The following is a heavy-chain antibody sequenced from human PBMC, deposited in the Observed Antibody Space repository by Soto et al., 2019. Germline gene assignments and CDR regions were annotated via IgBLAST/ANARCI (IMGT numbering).Heavy chain of an antibody. D-gene: IGHD2-21*01. CDR2: IDNGGKR. J-gene: IGHJ4*02. CDR3: VKRSLLVAPN. V-gene: IGHV4-39*01. Sequence: SETLSLTCTVSGRTFSINADFWYLAWIRQPPGKGLEWIGSIDNGGKRYYNPPLKSRVIISADTSKNQFSLSLNSVTAADTAVYYRVKRSLLVAPNWGQGILVTVSS. CDR1: GRTFSINADF.